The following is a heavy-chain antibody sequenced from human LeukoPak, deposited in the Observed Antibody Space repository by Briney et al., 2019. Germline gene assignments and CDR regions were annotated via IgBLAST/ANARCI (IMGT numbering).Heavy chain of an antibody. CDR3: ARAYSSSFAFDI. D-gene: IGHD6-6*01. CDR2: IYHSGST. J-gene: IGHJ3*02. V-gene: IGHV4-30-2*01. CDR1: GGSISSGGYS. Sequence: SETLSLTCAVSGGSISSGGYSWSWIRQPPGKGLEWIGYIYHSGSTYCNPSLKSRVTISVDRSKNQFSLKLSSVTAADTAVYYCARAYSSSFAFDIWGQGTMVTVSS.